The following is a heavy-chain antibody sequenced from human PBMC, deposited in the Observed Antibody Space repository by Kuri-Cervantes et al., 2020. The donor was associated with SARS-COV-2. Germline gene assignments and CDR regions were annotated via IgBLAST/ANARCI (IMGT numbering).Heavy chain of an antibody. J-gene: IGHJ6*02. CDR2: IKQDGSEK. D-gene: IGHD3-9*01. CDR1: GFTFSSYW. CDR3: TRDPSTGRSRYFYGVDV. V-gene: IGHV3-7*04. Sequence: GESLKISCAASGFTFSSYWMSWVRQAPGKGLEWVANIKQDGSEKYYVDSVKDRFTISRDNAKNSLYLQMNSLRAEDTAVYYCTRDPSTGRSRYFYGVDVWGQGTAVTVSS.